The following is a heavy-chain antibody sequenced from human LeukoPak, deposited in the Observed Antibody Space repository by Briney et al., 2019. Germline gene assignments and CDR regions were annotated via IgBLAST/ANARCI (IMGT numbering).Heavy chain of an antibody. V-gene: IGHV1-18*01. D-gene: IGHD3-9*01. CDR1: GYTFTSYG. CDR3: ARGLRYFDWLLYSTFFDY. Sequence: ASVKVSCKASGYTFTSYGISWVRRAPGQGLEWMGWISAYNGNTNYAQKLQGRVTMTTDTSTSTAYMELRSLRSDDTAVYYCARGLRYFDWLLYSTFFDYWGQGTLVTVSS. CDR2: ISAYNGNT. J-gene: IGHJ4*02.